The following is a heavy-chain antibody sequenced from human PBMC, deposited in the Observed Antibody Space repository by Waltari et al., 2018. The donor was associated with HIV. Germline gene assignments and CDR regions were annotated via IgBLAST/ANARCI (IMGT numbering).Heavy chain of an antibody. CDR2: MNPDNGDA. Sequence: QVQLVQSGAEIKKPRASVRLSCPASGYPFIDFDINWVRRPPGRGLEWVGWMNPDNGDAGYGHKFKGRFSLTRDTSTDTAYMDVTNLKPEDTAVYYCTKGRRGALFGDEWGQGTLVTVSS. D-gene: IGHD3-3*01. CDR3: TKGRRGALFGDE. V-gene: IGHV1-8*02. J-gene: IGHJ4*02. CDR1: GYPFIDFD.